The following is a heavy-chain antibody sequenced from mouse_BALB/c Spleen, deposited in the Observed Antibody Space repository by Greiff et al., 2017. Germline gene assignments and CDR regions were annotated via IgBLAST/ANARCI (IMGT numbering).Heavy chain of an antibody. D-gene: IGHD2-1*01. V-gene: IGHV2-9*02. J-gene: IGHJ3*01. CDR2: IWAGGST. CDR3: ARDRRGNYPFAY. Sequence: VKLVESGPGLVAPSQSLSITCTVSGFSLTSYGVHWVRQPPGKGLEWLGVIWAGGSTNYNSALMSRLSISKDNSKSQVFLKMNSLQTDDTAMYYCARDRRGNYPFAYWGQGTLVTVSA. CDR1: GFSLTSYG.